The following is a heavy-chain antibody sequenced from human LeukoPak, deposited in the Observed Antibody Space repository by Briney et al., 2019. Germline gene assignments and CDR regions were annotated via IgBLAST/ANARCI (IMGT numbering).Heavy chain of an antibody. J-gene: IGHJ6*03. CDR1: GGSISSGSYY. V-gene: IGHV4-61*02. CDR3: AAMGSYYYGSGITSYYYYYMDV. CDR2: IYTSGST. Sequence: SETLSLTCTVSGGSISSGSYYWSWIRQPAGKGLEWIGRIYTSGSTNYNPSLKSRVTISVDTSKNQFSLKLSSVTAADTAVYYCAAMGSYYYGSGITSYYYYYMDVWGKGTTVTISS. D-gene: IGHD3-10*01.